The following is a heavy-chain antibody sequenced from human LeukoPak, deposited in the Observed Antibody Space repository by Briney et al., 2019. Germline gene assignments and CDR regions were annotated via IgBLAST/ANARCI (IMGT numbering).Heavy chain of an antibody. Sequence: GGSLRLSCAASGFTFSSYWMSWVRRVPGKGLEWVANIKQDGSEKYYLDSVKGRFTISRDNAKNSLFLQMNSLRAEDTAVYYCARRYCTSTSCGPYYFDCWGQGTLVTVSS. CDR2: IKQDGSEK. V-gene: IGHV3-7*05. CDR3: ARRYCTSTSCGPYYFDC. CDR1: GFTFSSYW. D-gene: IGHD2-2*01. J-gene: IGHJ4*02.